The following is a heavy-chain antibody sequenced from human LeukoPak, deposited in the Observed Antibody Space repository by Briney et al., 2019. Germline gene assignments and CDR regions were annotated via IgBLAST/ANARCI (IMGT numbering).Heavy chain of an antibody. V-gene: IGHV4-59*05. J-gene: IGHJ4*02. CDR1: GVSTSGYY. Sequence: SETPSHTCTVSGVSTSGYYWIWSRHPPARGLEYIGSIFYRESFSYGGTTFYNPSLQSRVTISVDTSKNAFSLRLTSVTAADTAVYFCARQISGNKDYWGQGTLVTVSS. D-gene: IGHD1/OR15-1a*01. CDR3: ARQISGNKDY. CDR2: IFYRESFSYGGTT.